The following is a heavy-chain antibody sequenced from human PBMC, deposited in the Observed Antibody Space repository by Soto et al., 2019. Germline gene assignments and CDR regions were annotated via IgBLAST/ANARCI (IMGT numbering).Heavy chain of an antibody. D-gene: IGHD3-3*01. J-gene: IGHJ6*02. V-gene: IGHV5-51*01. CDR2: IYPGDSDT. CDR3: AAGIFGVVNDVGGRLDGKPPYYYYGMDV. Sequence: GESLKISCKGSGYSFTSYWIGWVRQMPGKGLEWMGIIYPGDSDTRYSPSFQGQVTISADKFISTAYLQWSSLKASDTAMYYWAAGIFGVVNDVGGRLDGKPPYYYYGMDVWGQGTTVTVSS. CDR1: GYSFTSYW.